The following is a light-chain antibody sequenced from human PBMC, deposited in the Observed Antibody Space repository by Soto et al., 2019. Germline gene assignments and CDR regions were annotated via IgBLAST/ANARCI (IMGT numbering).Light chain of an antibody. J-gene: IGKJ4*02. Sequence: DIQMTQSPSSVSASVGDRVTITCRASQGVTNWLAWYQQKPGKAPKLLIYAASSLKSGVPSRFSGSGSGTDFTLTIGSHQPEDFATYYCQQDYSFHLTCGGGIKIEI. CDR2: AAS. CDR3: QQDYSFHLT. CDR1: QGVTNW. V-gene: IGKV1-12*01.